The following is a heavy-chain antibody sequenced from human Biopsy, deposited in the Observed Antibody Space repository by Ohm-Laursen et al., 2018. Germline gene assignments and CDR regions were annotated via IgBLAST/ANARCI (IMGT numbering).Heavy chain of an antibody. Sequence: SVKVSCKASGGTFSSFGISWVRQAPGQGLEWMGEINSMFGTTNYAQTFQVRVTITADESTSTAYMEVSSLRSEDTAVYYCAKRGVERGRPLAYWGQGTLVTVSS. CDR3: AKRGVERGRPLAY. V-gene: IGHV1-69*13. J-gene: IGHJ4*02. D-gene: IGHD1-1*01. CDR2: INSMFGTT. CDR1: GGTFSSFG.